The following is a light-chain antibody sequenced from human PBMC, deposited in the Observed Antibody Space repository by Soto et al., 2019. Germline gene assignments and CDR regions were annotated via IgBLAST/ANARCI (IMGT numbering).Light chain of an antibody. V-gene: IGKV3-15*01. CDR1: QGVTSS. CDR2: DAS. Sequence: EIVVTQSPATLSVSPGERATLSCRASQGVTSSLAWYQQKPGQAPRLLIYDASTRATGLPARFSGSGSGTELTLNISSLQSEDFAVYYCQQYTTWPFTFGPGTKVDVK. CDR3: QQYTTWPFT. J-gene: IGKJ3*01.